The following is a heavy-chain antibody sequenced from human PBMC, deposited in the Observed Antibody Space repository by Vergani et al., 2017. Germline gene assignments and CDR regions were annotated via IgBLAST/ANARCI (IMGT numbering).Heavy chain of an antibody. CDR3: ARISSDDAFDI. J-gene: IGHJ3*02. CDR2: ISSSSSYI. CDR1: GFTFSSYS. D-gene: IGHD6-19*01. Sequence: EVQLVESGGGLVQPGGSLRLSCAASGFTFSSYSMNWVRQAPGKGLEWVSYISSSSSYIYYADSVKGRFTISRDNAKNSLYLQMNSLRAEDTAVYYCARISSDDAFDIWGQGTMVTVSS. V-gene: IGHV3-21*05.